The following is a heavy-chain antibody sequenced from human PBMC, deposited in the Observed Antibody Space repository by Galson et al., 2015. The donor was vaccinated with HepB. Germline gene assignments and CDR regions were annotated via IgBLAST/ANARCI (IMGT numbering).Heavy chain of an antibody. J-gene: IGHJ4*02. D-gene: IGHD3-22*01. CDR2: IIPILGIA. Sequence: SVKVSCKASGGTFSSYTISWVRQAPGQGLEWMGRIIPILGIANYAQKFQGRVTITADKSTSTAYMELSSLRSEDTAVYYCATSTPHYYDSSGYPLWGQGTLVTVSS. V-gene: IGHV1-69*02. CDR3: ATSTPHYYDSSGYPL. CDR1: GGTFSSYT.